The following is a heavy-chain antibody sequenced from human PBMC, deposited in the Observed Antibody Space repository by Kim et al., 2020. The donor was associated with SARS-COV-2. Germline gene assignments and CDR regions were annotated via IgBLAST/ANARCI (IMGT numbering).Heavy chain of an antibody. Sequence: SYAERFQDRVTVTRDTSTNTVYMESSGLRSDDTAVYYCVAEEEGTGRFDFWGQGTLVTVSS. CDR3: VAEEEGTGRFDF. J-gene: IGHJ4*02. D-gene: IGHD1-1*01. V-gene: IGHV1-46*01.